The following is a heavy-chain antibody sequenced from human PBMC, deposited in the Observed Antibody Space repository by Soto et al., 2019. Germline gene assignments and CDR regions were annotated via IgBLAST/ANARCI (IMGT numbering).Heavy chain of an antibody. CDR2: IYYNGNT. CDR3: ARANWYSEY. V-gene: IGHV4-59*11. CDR1: GGSISNHY. Sequence: QVQLRESGPGLVKPSETLSLTCTVSGGSISNHYWSWIRQPPGKGLEWIGYIYYNGNTNYNTSLKSRVTMSVDTSKNQISLTLSSVTAADTAVYYCARANWYSEYWGQGTLVTVSS. D-gene: IGHD7-27*01. J-gene: IGHJ1*01.